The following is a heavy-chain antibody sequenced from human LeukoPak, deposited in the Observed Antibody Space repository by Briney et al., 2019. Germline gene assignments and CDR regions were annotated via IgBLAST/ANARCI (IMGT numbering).Heavy chain of an antibody. V-gene: IGHV3-21*01. J-gene: IGHJ4*02. CDR2: ISSSGNYI. Sequence: GGSLRLSCAASGFTFSNAWMSWVRQAPGKGLEWVSSISSSGNYIYYADSMRGRFTISRDNAKNSVYLQMSSLRAEDTAVYYCAGHPAEMNTLWGQGTLVTVSS. CDR1: GFTFSNAW. CDR3: AGHPAEMNTL. D-gene: IGHD5-24*01.